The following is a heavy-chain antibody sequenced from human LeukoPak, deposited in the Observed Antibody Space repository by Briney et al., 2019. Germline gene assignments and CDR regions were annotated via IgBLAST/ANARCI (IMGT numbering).Heavy chain of an antibody. CDR3: ARQTRYYDSSGYPVLGIFDP. CDR2: LSNSGSS. J-gene: IGHJ3*01. Sequence: SETLSLTCSVSGGSIGDYYWSWIRRPPGKGLDWVGYLSNSGSSYYNPSLRSRVTMSLDTSNNRISLRLSSVTAADTAVYYCARQTRYYDSSGYPVLGIFDPWGQGTTVTVSS. CDR1: GGSIGDYY. D-gene: IGHD3-22*01. V-gene: IGHV4-59*01.